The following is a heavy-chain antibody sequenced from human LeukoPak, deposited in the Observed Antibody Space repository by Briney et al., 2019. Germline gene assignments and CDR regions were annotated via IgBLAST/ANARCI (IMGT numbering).Heavy chain of an antibody. CDR2: MNPNSGNT. Sequence: ASVKVSCKASGYTFTSYYINWVRQATGQGLEWMGWMNPNSGNTGYAQKFQGRVTITRNTSISTAYMELSSLRSEDTAVYYCARGYMVRGVYAFDIWGQGTMVTVSS. CDR1: GYTFTSYY. J-gene: IGHJ3*02. D-gene: IGHD3-10*01. CDR3: ARGYMVRGVYAFDI. V-gene: IGHV1-8*01.